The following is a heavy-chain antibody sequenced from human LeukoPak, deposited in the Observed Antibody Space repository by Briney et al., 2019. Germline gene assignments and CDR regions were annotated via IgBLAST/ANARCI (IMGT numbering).Heavy chain of an antibody. J-gene: IGHJ5*02. CDR2: IDPSDSNT. V-gene: IGHV5-10-1*01. CDR1: GYSFTSYW. Sequence: GESLRISCKGSGYSFTSYWISWVRQMPGKGLEWMGRIDPSDSNTNYSPSFQGHVTISVDKSISTAYLQWNSLKASDTAMYYCARLTMVRGWFDPWGQGTLVTVSS. D-gene: IGHD3-10*01. CDR3: ARLTMVRGWFDP.